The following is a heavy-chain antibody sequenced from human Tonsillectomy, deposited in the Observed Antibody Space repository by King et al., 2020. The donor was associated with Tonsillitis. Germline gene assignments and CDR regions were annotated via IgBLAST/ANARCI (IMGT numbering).Heavy chain of an antibody. V-gene: IGHV3-48*03. CDR1: GFTFSSYE. Sequence: VQLVESGGGLVQPGGSLRLSCAASGFTFSSYEMNWVRQAPGKGLEWVSYISSSGFTIYYADSVKGRFTISRDHAKNSLYLQMNSLRAEDTAVYYCARVYNYYYYMDVWGKGTTVTVSS. CDR2: ISSSGFTI. J-gene: IGHJ6*03. CDR3: ARVYNYYYYMDV.